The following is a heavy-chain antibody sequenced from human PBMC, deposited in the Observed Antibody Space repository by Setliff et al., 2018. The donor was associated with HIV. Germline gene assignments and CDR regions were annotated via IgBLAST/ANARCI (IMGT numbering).Heavy chain of an antibody. CDR1: GFTFSDYY. D-gene: IGHD1-26*01. V-gene: IGHV3-11*04. CDR3: ARVAPRAGAAPLAYDY. J-gene: IGHJ4*02. CDR2: ISSSGSTI. Sequence: GGSLRLSCAASGFTFSDYYMSWIRQAPGKGLEWVSYISSSGSTIYYADSVKGRFTISRDNAKNSLYLQMNSLRAEDTAVYYCARVAPRAGAAPLAYDYWGQGTLVTVSS.